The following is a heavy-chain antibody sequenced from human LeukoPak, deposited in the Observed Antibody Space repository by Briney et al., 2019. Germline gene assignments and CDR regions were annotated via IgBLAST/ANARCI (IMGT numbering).Heavy chain of an antibody. D-gene: IGHD7-27*01. V-gene: IGHV1-69*13. Sequence: SVKVSCKASGGTFSSYAISWVRQAPGQGLEWMGGIIPIFGTANYAQKFQGRVTITADESTSTAYKELSSLRSEDTAVYYCARGTEANWGPFDYWGQGTLVTVSS. J-gene: IGHJ4*02. CDR2: IIPIFGTA. CDR3: ARGTEANWGPFDY. CDR1: GGTFSSYA.